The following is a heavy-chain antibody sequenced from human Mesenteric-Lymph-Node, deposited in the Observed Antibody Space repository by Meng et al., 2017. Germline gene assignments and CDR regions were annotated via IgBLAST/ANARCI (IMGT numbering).Heavy chain of an antibody. CDR1: GFTFDDYA. CDR2: LSSSGDST. Sequence: GESLMISCAASGFTFDDYAMHWVRQAPGKGLEWVSGLSSSGDSTFYADSVKGRFTISRDNSKNTLYLHMNSLRAEDTAVYYCAKPKGSSWLYYFDFWGPGTLVTVSS. J-gene: IGHJ4*02. D-gene: IGHD6-13*01. V-gene: IGHV3-23*01. CDR3: AKPKGSSWLYYFDF.